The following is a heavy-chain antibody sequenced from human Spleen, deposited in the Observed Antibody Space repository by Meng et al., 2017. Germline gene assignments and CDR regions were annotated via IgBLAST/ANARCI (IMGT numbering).Heavy chain of an antibody. J-gene: IGHJ4*02. CDR1: GGSFSGYY. V-gene: IGHV4-34*01. D-gene: IGHD5-12*01. CDR3: ASSWLRPYFDY. CDR2: INHSGST. Sequence: QVQLQQWGAGLLKPSETLSLTCAVYGGSFSGYYWSWIRQPPGKGLEWIGEINHSGSTNYNPSLKSRVTISVDTSKNQFSLKLSSVTAADTAVYYCASSWLRPYFDYWGQGTLVTVSS.